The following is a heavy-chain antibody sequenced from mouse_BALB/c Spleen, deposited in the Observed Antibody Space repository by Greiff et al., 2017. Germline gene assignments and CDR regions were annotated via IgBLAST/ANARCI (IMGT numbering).Heavy chain of an antibody. Sequence: QVQLQQSGAELVRPGVSVKISCKGSGYTFTDYAMHWVKQSHAKSLEWIGVISTYYGDASYNQKFKGKATMTVDKSSSTAYMELARLTSEDSAIYYCARGDYRYDYFDYWGQGTTLTVSS. CDR2: ISTYYGDA. CDR1: GYTFTDYA. CDR3: ARGDYRYDYFDY. D-gene: IGHD2-14*01. V-gene: IGHV1S137*01. J-gene: IGHJ2*01.